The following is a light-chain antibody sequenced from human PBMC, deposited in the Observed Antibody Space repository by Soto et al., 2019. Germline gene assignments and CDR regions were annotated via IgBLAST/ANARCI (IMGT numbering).Light chain of an antibody. CDR1: SSDIGGYKH. CDR3: SSYTTSSTQV. CDR2: EVS. V-gene: IGLV2-14*01. Sequence: QSVLTQPASVSGSPGQSITISCTGTSSDIGGYKHVSWYQQHPGKAPKLMIYEVSNRPSGVSNRFSGSKSGNTAPLTISGLQAEDEADYYCSSYTTSSTQVFGTGTKVTVL. J-gene: IGLJ1*01.